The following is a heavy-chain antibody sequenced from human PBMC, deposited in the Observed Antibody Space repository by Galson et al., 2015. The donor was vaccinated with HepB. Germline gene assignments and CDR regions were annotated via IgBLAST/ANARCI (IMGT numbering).Heavy chain of an antibody. V-gene: IGHV3-33*01. D-gene: IGHD3-10*01. Sequence: SLRLSCAASGFTFSSYGMHWVRQAPGKGLEWVAVIWYDGSNKYYADSVKGRFTISRDNSKNTLYLQMNSLRAEDTAVYYCARDQGYYYGSGSYYNPFFYWGQGTLVTVSS. CDR3: ARDQGYYYGSGSYYNPFFY. CDR1: GFTFSSYG. CDR2: IWYDGSNK. J-gene: IGHJ4*02.